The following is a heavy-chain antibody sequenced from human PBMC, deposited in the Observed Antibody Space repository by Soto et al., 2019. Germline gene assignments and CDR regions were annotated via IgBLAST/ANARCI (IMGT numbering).Heavy chain of an antibody. CDR1: GFTFSSYS. CDR2: ISSSSSTI. J-gene: IGHJ2*01. Sequence: EVQLVESGGGLVQPGGSLRLSCAASGFTFSSYSMNWVRQAPGKGLEWVSYISSSSSTIYYADSVKGRFTISRDNAKNSLYLQMNSLRDEDTAVYYCARDSPYYYDSSGYWNWYFDLWGRGTLVTVSS. V-gene: IGHV3-48*02. CDR3: ARDSPYYYDSSGYWNWYFDL. D-gene: IGHD3-22*01.